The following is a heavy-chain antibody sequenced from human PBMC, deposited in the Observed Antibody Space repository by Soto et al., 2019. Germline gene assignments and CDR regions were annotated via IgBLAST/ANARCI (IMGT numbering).Heavy chain of an antibody. Sequence: SQTLSLSCVISGDSLSSINAAWNSIRQSPSRGLGWLGRTYYRSNSYNHYAVSVKSRITGNPDTSKNQFSLQLISVTPEDTAVYCCARIGLGGCIDVWGQGTLVTVSS. CDR1: GDSLSSINAA. J-gene: IGHJ4*02. CDR3: ARIGLGGCIDV. V-gene: IGHV6-1*01. CDR2: TYYRSNSYN. D-gene: IGHD2-15*01.